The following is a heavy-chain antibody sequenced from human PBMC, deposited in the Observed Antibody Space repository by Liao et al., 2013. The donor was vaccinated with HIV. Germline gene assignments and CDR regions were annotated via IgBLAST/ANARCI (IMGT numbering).Heavy chain of an antibody. J-gene: IGHJ2*01. Sequence: QVQLQESGPGLVKPSETLSLTCTVSGGSISSYYWSWIRQPAGKGLEWIGRIYTSGSTDYNPSLKSRVTLSVDTSKNQFSLKLSSVTAADTAVYYCARERIPLKFGYFDLWGRGTLVAVSS. CDR1: GGSISSYY. CDR3: ARERIPLKFGYFDL. D-gene: IGHD2-15*01. V-gene: IGHV4-4*07. CDR2: IYTSGST.